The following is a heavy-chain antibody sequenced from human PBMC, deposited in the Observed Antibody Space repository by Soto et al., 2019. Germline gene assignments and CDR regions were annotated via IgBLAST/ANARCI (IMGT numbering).Heavy chain of an antibody. D-gene: IGHD3-16*02. CDR1: GYTFTEHG. V-gene: IGHV1-18*04. CDR3: AKDRPRLTQQIVDVY. Sequence: QIQLVQSGGEVKKPGASVKVSCKASGYTFTEHGISWVRQAPGQGLEWVGWISAFTDYTDYAQKFRGRVTLTTDKSTSPAYMELRSLTSDDTAVYSGAKDRPRLTQQIVDVYWGQGTLVTVSS. CDR2: ISAFTDYT. J-gene: IGHJ4*02.